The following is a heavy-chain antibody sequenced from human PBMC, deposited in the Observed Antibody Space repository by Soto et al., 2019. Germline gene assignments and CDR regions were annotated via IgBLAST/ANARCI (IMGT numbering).Heavy chain of an antibody. CDR2: IYHRGAT. Sequence: QVQLQESGPRLVRPSQTLSLTCTVSGESIDTAGYYWTWIRQRPGRGLEWLGFIYHRGATYYSSSMKSRLSISIDRSQNQFSLKVTSVTAADTAVYFFSRGDYWGQGMLVTVSS. CDR1: GESIDTAGYY. CDR3: SRGDY. V-gene: IGHV4-31*03. J-gene: IGHJ4*02.